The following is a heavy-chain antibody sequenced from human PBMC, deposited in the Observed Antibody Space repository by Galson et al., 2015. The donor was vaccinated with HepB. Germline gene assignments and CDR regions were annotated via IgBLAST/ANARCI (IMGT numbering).Heavy chain of an antibody. CDR2: IIPIFGTA. D-gene: IGHD4-23*01. Sequence: SVKVSCKASGGTFSSYAISWVRQAPGQGLEWMGGIIPIFGTATYAQKFQGRVTITADESTSTAYMELSSLRSEDTAVYYCARHEGGVLYGGNFDYWGQGTLVTVSS. J-gene: IGHJ4*02. CDR3: ARHEGGVLYGGNFDY. V-gene: IGHV1-69*13. CDR1: GGTFSSYA.